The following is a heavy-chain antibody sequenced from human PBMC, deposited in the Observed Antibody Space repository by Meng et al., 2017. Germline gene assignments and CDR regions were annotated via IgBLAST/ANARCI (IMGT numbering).Heavy chain of an antibody. CDR2: INHSGST. V-gene: IGHV4-34*01. D-gene: IGHD4-17*01. CDR1: GGSFSGYY. J-gene: IGHJ6*02. Sequence: SETSLTCAVYGGSFSGYYWSWIRQPPGKGLEWIGEINHSGSTNYNPSLKSRVTISVDTSKNQFSLKLSSVTAADTAVYYCARTMTTGYGMDVWGQGTTVTVSS. CDR3: ARTMTTGYGMDV.